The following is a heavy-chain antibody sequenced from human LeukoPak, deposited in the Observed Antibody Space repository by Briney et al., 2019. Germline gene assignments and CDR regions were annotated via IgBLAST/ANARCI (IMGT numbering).Heavy chain of an antibody. V-gene: IGHV4-59*01. CDR3: ARVGCSGGSCYYYYYGMDV. CDR1: GGPISSYY. D-gene: IGHD2-15*01. CDR2: IYYSGST. J-gene: IGHJ6*02. Sequence: SETLSLTCTVSGGPISSYYWSWIRQPPGKGLEWIGYIYYSGSTNYNPSLKSRVTISVDTSKNQFSLKLSSVTAADTAVYYCARVGCSGGSCYYYYYGMDVWGQGTTVTVSS.